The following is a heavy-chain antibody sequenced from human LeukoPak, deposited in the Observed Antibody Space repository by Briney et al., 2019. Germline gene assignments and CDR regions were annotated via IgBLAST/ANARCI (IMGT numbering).Heavy chain of an antibody. CDR3: ARGPVLRFLEWLYCFDY. V-gene: IGHV1-2*02. Sequence: ASVKVSCKASGYTFTGYYMHWVRQAPGQGLEWMGWINPNSGGTNYAQKFQGRVTMTRDTSISTAYMELSRLRSDDTAVYYCARGPVLRFLEWLYCFDYWGQGTLVTVSS. J-gene: IGHJ4*02. D-gene: IGHD3-3*01. CDR2: INPNSGGT. CDR1: GYTFTGYY.